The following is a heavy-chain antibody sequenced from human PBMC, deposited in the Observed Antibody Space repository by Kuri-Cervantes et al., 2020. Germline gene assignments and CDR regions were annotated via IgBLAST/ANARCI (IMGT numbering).Heavy chain of an antibody. D-gene: IGHD2-2*02. CDR2: TFYRSKWIN. CDR1: GDSVSRRGVA. J-gene: IGHJ1*01. Sequence: SQTLSLTCAISGDSVSRRGVAWNWIRQSPSRGLEWLGRTFYRSKWINDYAVSVKSRIIINPDTSKNQFSLQLNSVTAADTAVYYCARPNKPIVVVPAARPSAEYFQHWGQGTLVTVSS. V-gene: IGHV6-1*01. CDR3: ARPNKPIVVVPAARPSAEYFQH.